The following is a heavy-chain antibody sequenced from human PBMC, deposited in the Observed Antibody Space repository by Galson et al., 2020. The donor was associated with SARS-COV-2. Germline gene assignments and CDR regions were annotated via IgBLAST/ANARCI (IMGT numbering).Heavy chain of an antibody. Sequence: SETLSLTCAVSGGSISSDNWWNWVRQPPGKGLEWIGEIYRSESTNYNPSLKSRVTITIDTSKNQFSLKLASVTAADTAVYFCARAGYFSMDVWGKGTTVTASS. CDR1: GGSISSDNW. V-gene: IGHV4-4*02. J-gene: IGHJ6*03. CDR2: IYRSEST. CDR3: ARAGYFSMDV. D-gene: IGHD3-22*01.